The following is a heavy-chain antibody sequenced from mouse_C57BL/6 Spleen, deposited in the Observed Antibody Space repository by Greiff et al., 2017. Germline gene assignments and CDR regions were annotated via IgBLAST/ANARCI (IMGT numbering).Heavy chain of an antibody. CDR2: IYPGSGST. Sequence: VQLQQPGAELVKPGASVKMSCKASGYTFTSYWITWVKQRPGQGLEWIGDIYPGSGSTNYNEKFKSKATLTVDTSSSTAYMQLSSLTSEDSAVYYCARSSIYYYGSSPFAYWGQGTLVTVSA. V-gene: IGHV1-55*01. J-gene: IGHJ3*01. CDR1: GYTFTSYW. D-gene: IGHD1-1*01. CDR3: ARSSIYYYGSSPFAY.